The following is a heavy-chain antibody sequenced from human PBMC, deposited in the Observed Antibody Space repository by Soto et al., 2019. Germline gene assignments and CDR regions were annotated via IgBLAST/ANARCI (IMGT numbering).Heavy chain of an antibody. CDR1: GFTFDDYA. D-gene: IGHD6-19*01. Sequence: LRLSCAASGFTFDDYAMHWVRQAPGKGLEWVSGISWSSGSIGYADSVKGRFTISRDNAKNSLYLQMNSLRAEDTALYYCAKDIGGSGWYRPLDYWGQGTLVTVSS. CDR2: ISWSSGSI. V-gene: IGHV3-9*01. CDR3: AKDIGGSGWYRPLDY. J-gene: IGHJ4*02.